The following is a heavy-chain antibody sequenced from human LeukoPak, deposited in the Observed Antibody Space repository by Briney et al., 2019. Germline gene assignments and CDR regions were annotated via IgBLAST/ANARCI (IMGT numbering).Heavy chain of an antibody. Sequence: GGSLRLSCAASQYPFNDYYMSWIRQAPGKGLEWISYISSTGTVIHYADSVKGRFTISRDNSKNTLYLQMNSLRAEDTAVYYCAKTPQAMVRGGINYYYYYMDVWGKGTTVTVSS. CDR3: AKTPQAMVRGGINYYYYYMDV. CDR1: QYPFNDYY. V-gene: IGHV3-11*01. CDR2: ISSTGTVI. J-gene: IGHJ6*03. D-gene: IGHD3-10*01.